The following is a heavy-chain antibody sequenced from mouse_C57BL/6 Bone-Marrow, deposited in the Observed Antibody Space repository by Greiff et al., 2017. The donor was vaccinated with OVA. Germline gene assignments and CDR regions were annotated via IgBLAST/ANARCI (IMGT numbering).Heavy chain of an antibody. V-gene: IGHV5-12*01. Sequence: EVKLVESGGGLVQPGGSLKLSCAASGFTFSDYYMYWVRQTPEKRLEWVAYISNGGGSTYYPDTVKGRFTISRDNAKNTLYLQMSRLKSEDTAMYYCARQELGLYARDYWGQGTSVTVSS. CDR1: GFTFSDYY. D-gene: IGHD4-1*01. J-gene: IGHJ4*01. CDR2: ISNGGGST. CDR3: ARQELGLYARDY.